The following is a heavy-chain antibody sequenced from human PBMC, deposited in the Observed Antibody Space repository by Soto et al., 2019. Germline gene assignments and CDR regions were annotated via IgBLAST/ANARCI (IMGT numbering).Heavy chain of an antibody. D-gene: IGHD6-19*01. CDR1: EYTFTGYY. CDR3: ARDGAVAGTESAFDI. CDR2: INPNSGGT. J-gene: IGHJ3*02. Sequence: ASVKVSCKASEYTFTGYYMHWVRQAPGQGLEWMGWINPNSGGTNYAQKFQGWVTMTRDTSISTAYMELSRLRSDDTAVYYCARDGAVAGTESAFDIWGQGTMVTVSS. V-gene: IGHV1-2*04.